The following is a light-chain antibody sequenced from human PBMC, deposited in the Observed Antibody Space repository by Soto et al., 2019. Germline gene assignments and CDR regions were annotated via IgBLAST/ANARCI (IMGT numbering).Light chain of an antibody. Sequence: DIQMTQSPSPLSGSVGDTVTITCRASQTISSWLAWYQQKPGKPPKLMIYKASTLTRGVPSRFSGSGAGTEVTLTISSLQPDDLATYYCQQSYSTSITFGQGTRLEIK. CDR1: QTISSW. J-gene: IGKJ5*01. CDR3: QQSYSTSIT. V-gene: IGKV1-5*03. CDR2: KAS.